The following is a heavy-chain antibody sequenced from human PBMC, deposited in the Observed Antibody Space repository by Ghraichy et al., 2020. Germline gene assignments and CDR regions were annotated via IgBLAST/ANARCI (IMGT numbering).Heavy chain of an antibody. CDR2: ISSSSSYI. V-gene: IGHV3-21*01. CDR3: ARDPQYYYGSGSYPQYFDY. J-gene: IGHJ4*02. Sequence: GGSLRLSCAASGFTFSSYSMNWVRQAPGKGLEWVSSISSSSSYIYYADSVKGRFTISRDNAKNSLYLQMNSLRAEDTAVYYCARDPQYYYGSGSYPQYFDYWGQGTLVTVSS. D-gene: IGHD3-10*01. CDR1: GFTFSSYS.